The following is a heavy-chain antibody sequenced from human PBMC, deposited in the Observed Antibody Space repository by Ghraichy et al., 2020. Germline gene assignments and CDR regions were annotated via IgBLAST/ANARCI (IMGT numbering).Heavy chain of an antibody. D-gene: IGHD6-13*01. CDR3: ARGESRYSSSWYYFDY. CDR1: GFTFSSYA. CDR2: ISYDGSNK. Sequence: GGSLRLSCAASGFTFSSYAMHWVRQAPGKGLEWVAVISYDGSNKYYADSVKGRFTISRDNSKNTLYLQMNSLRAEDTAVYYCARGESRYSSSWYYFDYWGQGTLVTVSS. V-gene: IGHV3-30-3*01. J-gene: IGHJ4*02.